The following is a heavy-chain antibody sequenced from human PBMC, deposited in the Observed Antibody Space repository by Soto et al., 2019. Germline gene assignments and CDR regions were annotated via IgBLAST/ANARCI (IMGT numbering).Heavy chain of an antibody. CDR1: GFTFSDYF. J-gene: IGHJ4*02. CDR2: ISSSISDT. Sequence: QVQLVESGGGLVKPGGSLRLSCAASGFTFSDYFLTWIRQAPGKGLEWVSYISSSISDTNYADSVKGRFTISRDNAKNALFLQMNNLRVDDTAVYYCASDYDFWSGYLSGHFDYWGQGTLVNVSS. D-gene: IGHD3-3*01. CDR3: ASDYDFWSGYLSGHFDY. V-gene: IGHV3-11*06.